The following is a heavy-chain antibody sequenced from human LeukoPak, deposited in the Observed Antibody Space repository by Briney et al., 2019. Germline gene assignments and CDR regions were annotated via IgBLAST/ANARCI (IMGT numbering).Heavy chain of an antibody. CDR3: ARANFLYCSSSTCLFDY. CDR2: ISAYNGNT. CDR1: GYTFTSYG. V-gene: IGHV1-18*04. J-gene: IGHJ4*02. D-gene: IGHD2-2*01. Sequence: GASVKVSCKASGYTFTSYGISWVRQAPGQGLEWMGWISAYNGNTNYAQKLQGRVTMTRDTSISTAHMEVSRLRSDDTAVYYCARANFLYCSSSTCLFDYWGQGTLVNVSS.